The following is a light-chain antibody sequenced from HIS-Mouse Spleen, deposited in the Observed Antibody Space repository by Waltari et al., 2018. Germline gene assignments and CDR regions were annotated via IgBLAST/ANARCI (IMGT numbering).Light chain of an antibody. V-gene: IGKV3-15*01. CDR2: GAS. Sequence: EIVMTQSPATLSVSPGETATLPCSASQSVSSNLAWYQQKPGQAPRLLIYGASTRATGIPARFSGSGSGTEFTLTISSLQSEDFAVYYCQQYNNWPPWTFGQGTKVEIK. J-gene: IGKJ1*01. CDR1: QSVSSN. CDR3: QQYNNWPPWT.